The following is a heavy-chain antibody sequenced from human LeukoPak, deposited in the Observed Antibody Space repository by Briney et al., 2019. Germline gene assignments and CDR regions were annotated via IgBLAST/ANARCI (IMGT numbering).Heavy chain of an antibody. CDR2: IKQDGSEK. J-gene: IGHJ6*03. D-gene: IGHD6-13*01. CDR1: GFTFSSYW. Sequence: TGGSLRLSCAASGFTFSSYWMSWVRQAPGKGLEWVANIKQDGSEKYYVDSVKGRFTISRDNAKNSLYLQMNSLRAEDTAVYYCAKDGGVYSTPYYMDVWGKGTTVTVSS. V-gene: IGHV3-7*01. CDR3: AKDGGVYSTPYYMDV.